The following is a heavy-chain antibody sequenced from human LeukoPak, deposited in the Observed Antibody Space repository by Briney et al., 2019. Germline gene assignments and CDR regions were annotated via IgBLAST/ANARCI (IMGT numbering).Heavy chain of an antibody. Sequence: GGPLRLSCAASGFTFSSYWMHWVRHAPGKGLVWVSRISSDGSSSRYADSVKGRFTISRDNAKNTLYLQMNSLRAEDTAVYYCVRAGLGFDYWGQGTLVTVSS. CDR2: ISSDGSSS. J-gene: IGHJ4*02. D-gene: IGHD3/OR15-3a*01. CDR3: VRAGLGFDY. CDR1: GFTFSSYW. V-gene: IGHV3-74*01.